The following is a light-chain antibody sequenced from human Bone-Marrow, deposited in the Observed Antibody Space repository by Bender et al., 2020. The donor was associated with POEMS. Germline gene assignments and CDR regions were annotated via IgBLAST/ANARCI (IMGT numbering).Light chain of an antibody. V-gene: IGLV2-14*01. CDR1: SSDVGGYNY. CDR2: EVS. Sequence: QSALTQSPSVSGSPGQSITISCTGTSSDVGGYNYVSWYQQHPGKAPKLMIYEVSNRPSGVSNRFSGSKSGNTASLTISGLQAEDEADYYCSSYTSSSTLVFGTGTKVTVL. J-gene: IGLJ1*01. CDR3: SSYTSSSTLV.